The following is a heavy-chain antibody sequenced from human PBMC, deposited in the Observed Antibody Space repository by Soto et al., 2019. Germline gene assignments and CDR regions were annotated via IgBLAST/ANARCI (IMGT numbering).Heavy chain of an antibody. CDR3: ARLGYDYVWGSSYYYYYGMDV. D-gene: IGHD3-16*01. J-gene: IGHJ6*02. CDR2: IYHSGST. V-gene: IGHV4-4*02. Sequence: PSETLSLTCAVSGGSMSSSNWWSWVRQPPGKGLEWIGEIYHSGSTNYNPSLKSRITISVDKSKNQFSLKLSSVTAADTAVYYCARLGYDYVWGSSYYYYYGMDVWGQGTTVT. CDR1: GGSMSSSNW.